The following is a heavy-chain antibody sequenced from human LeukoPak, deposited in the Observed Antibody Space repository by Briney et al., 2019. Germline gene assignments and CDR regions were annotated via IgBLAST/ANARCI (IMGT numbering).Heavy chain of an antibody. D-gene: IGHD3-22*01. V-gene: IGHV4-39*01. Sequence: PSETLSLTCAVYGGSFSSYYWGWIRQPPGKGLEWIGSIYYRGTTYYNPSLESRVTISVDTSKNQFSLKLTSVTAADTAVYYCASGSDKYYDSSGYYYSVYWGQGTLVTVSS. J-gene: IGHJ4*02. CDR2: IYYRGTT. CDR1: GGSFSSYY. CDR3: ASGSDKYYDSSGYYYSVY.